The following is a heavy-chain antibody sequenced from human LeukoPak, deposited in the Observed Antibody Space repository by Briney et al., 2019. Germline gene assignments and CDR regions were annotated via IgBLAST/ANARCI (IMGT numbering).Heavy chain of an antibody. CDR1: GGSIRNYY. V-gene: IGHV4-59*01. D-gene: IGHD5-24*01. CDR3: AREEEETPFDI. Sequence: SETLSLICTVSGGSIRNYYWSWIRQSPGKGLEWVGYVHHSGSTSYNPSLKSRVTISVDTSKNQFSLKLSSVTAADTAVYYCAREEEETPFDIWGQGTMVTVSS. CDR2: VHHSGST. J-gene: IGHJ3*02.